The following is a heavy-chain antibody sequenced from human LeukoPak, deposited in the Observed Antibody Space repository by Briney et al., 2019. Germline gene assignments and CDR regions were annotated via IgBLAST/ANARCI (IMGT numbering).Heavy chain of an antibody. D-gene: IGHD5-18*01. CDR2: INHSGST. Sequence: PSETLSLTCAVYGGSFSGYYWSWIRQPPGKWLEWIGEINHSGSTNYNPSLKSRVTISVDTSKNQFSLKLSSVTAADTAVYYCARTATGYSYGYVYDYWGQGTLVTVSS. V-gene: IGHV4-34*01. CDR3: ARTATGYSYGYVYDY. CDR1: GGSFSGYY. J-gene: IGHJ4*02.